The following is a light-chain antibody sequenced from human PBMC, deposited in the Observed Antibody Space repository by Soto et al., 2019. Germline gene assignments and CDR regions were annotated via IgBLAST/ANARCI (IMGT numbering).Light chain of an antibody. J-gene: IGKJ1*01. Sequence: EIVLTQSPGTLSLSPGERATLSCRASQSVSSSYLAWYQQKPGQAPRLLIYDASSRATGIPDRFSGSGSGTDFTLTISRLEPEDFAVYYWQQHGSSPRTFGQGTKVEIK. CDR3: QQHGSSPRT. V-gene: IGKV3-20*01. CDR2: DAS. CDR1: QSVSSSY.